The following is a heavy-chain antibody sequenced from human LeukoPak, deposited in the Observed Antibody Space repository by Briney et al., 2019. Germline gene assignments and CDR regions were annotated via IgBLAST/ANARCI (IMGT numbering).Heavy chain of an antibody. J-gene: IGHJ4*02. CDR3: ATLYGSGTGVSIDY. D-gene: IGHD3-10*01. CDR1: GFTFSSYE. V-gene: IGHV3-48*03. CDR2: ISSSGSTI. Sequence: PGESLRLSCAASGFTFSSYEMNWVRQAPGKGLEWVSYISSSGSTIYYADSVKGRFTISRDNAKNSLYLQMNSLRAEDTAVYYCATLYGSGTGVSIDYWGQGTLVTVSS.